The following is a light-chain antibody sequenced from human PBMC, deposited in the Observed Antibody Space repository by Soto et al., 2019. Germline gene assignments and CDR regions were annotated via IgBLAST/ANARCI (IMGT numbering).Light chain of an antibody. CDR3: QQYNNWPPYT. J-gene: IGKJ2*01. Sequence: EIVMTQSPATLSVSPGERVTLSCRASESVSSSLAWYQQKPGQAPRLLIYGASTRATDIPARFSGSGSGTEFTLTISRLQSEDFAVYYCQQYNNWPPYTFGQGTKLEIK. V-gene: IGKV3-15*01. CDR2: GAS. CDR1: ESVSSS.